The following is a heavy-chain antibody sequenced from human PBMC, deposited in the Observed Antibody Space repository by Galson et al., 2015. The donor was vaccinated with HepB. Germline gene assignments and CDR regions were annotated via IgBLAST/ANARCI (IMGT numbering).Heavy chain of an antibody. Sequence: SVKVSCKASGYTFTSYGISWVRQAPGQGLEWMGWISAYNGNTNYAQKLQARFTMTTDTSTSTAYMELRGLRSDDTAVYYCARDPGDWYFDLWGRGTLVTVSS. D-gene: IGHD3-10*01. CDR1: GYTFTSYG. V-gene: IGHV1-18*01. CDR3: ARDPGDWYFDL. CDR2: ISAYNGNT. J-gene: IGHJ2*01.